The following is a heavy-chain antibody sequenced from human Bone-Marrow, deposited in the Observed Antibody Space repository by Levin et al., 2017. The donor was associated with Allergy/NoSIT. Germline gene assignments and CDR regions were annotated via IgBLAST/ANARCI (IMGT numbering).Heavy chain of an antibody. J-gene: IGHJ6*03. CDR3: TRLGQSVPTSTEGYHFYLDV. Sequence: PGESLKISCAASGFSFSGSAIHWVRQASGKGLEWLGRVRSKANNYAADYAASVKGRFTVSRDDSKNTAYLQMNSLRTEDTAVYYCTRLGQSVPTSTEGYHFYLDVWGKGTTVTVSS. V-gene: IGHV3-73*01. D-gene: IGHD1-26*01. CDR2: VRSKANNYAA. CDR1: GFSFSGSA.